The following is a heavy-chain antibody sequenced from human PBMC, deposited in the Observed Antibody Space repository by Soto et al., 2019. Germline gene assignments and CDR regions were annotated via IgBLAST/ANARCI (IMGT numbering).Heavy chain of an antibody. J-gene: IGHJ4*02. CDR2: IYHSGST. CDR1: GGSISSGGYS. Sequence: SETLSLTCAVSGGSISSGGYSWSWIRQPPGKGLEWIGYIYHSGSTYYNPSLKSRVTISVDRSKNQFSLKLSSVTAADTAVYYCAARPLAVAGLFDYWGQGTLVTVSS. CDR3: AARPLAVAGLFDY. V-gene: IGHV4-30-2*01. D-gene: IGHD6-19*01.